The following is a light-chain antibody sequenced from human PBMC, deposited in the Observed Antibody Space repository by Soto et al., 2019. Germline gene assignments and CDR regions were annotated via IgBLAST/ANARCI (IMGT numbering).Light chain of an antibody. CDR2: EGN. J-gene: IGLJ1*01. CDR1: SSDVGSYNL. V-gene: IGLV2-23*01. CDR3: CSYANTRTYV. Sequence: QYALTQPASVSGSPGQSITISCTGTSSDVGSYNLVSWYQHYPGKAPKLLIYEGNKRPSGISNRFSGSKSGSTASLTISGLQAEDEADYYCCSYANTRTYVFGTGTKVTVL.